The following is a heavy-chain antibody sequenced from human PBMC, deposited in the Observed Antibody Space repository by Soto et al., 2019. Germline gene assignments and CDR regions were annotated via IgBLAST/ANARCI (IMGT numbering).Heavy chain of an antibody. CDR2: ISAYNGNT. D-gene: IGHD3-22*01. CDR1: GYTFTSYG. CDR3: ARDLGSSGYYYVGYWYFDL. Sequence: ASVKVSCKASGYTFTSYGISWVRQAPGQGLEWMGWISAYNGNTNYAQKLQGRVTMTTDTSTSTAYMELRSLRSDDTAVYYCARDLGSSGYYYVGYWYFDLWGRGNLVTVSS. V-gene: IGHV1-18*01. J-gene: IGHJ2*01.